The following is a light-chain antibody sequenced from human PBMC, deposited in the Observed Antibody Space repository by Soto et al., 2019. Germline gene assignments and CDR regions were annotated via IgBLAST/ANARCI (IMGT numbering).Light chain of an antibody. Sequence: ETVLTQSPGTLSLSPGERATLSCRASQTIRSNYLAWYRQTPGQAPRLLIYGASNRATGIADTFSGSGSGTDFNLIISRLEPDDFALYSCQQYGSSHWTVGQATKVEIK. CDR1: QTIRSNY. J-gene: IGKJ1*01. CDR3: QQYGSSHWT. CDR2: GAS. V-gene: IGKV3-20*01.